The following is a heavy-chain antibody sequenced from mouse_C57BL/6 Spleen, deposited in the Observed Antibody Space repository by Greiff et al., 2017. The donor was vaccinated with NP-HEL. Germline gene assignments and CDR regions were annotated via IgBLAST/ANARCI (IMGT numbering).Heavy chain of an antibody. J-gene: IGHJ4*01. Sequence: QVQLQQSGPELVKPGASVKISCKASGYAFSSSWMNWVKQRPGKGLEWIGRIYPGDGDTNYNGKFKGKGTLTADKSSSTDYMQLSSLTSEDSAVYFCASITTVVEDYAMDYWGQGTSVTVSS. CDR2: IYPGDGDT. D-gene: IGHD1-1*01. V-gene: IGHV1-82*01. CDR3: ASITTVVEDYAMDY. CDR1: GYAFSSSW.